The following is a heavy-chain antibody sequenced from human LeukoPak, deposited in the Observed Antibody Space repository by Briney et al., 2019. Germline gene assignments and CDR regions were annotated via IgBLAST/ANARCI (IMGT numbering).Heavy chain of an antibody. CDR3: AKAAAGPYYYYMDV. CDR2: ISGSGPTT. J-gene: IGHJ6*03. V-gene: IGHV3-23*01. CDR1: GFTVSDNY. D-gene: IGHD6-13*01. Sequence: PGGSLTLSCAASGFTVSDNYMSWVRQAPGKGLEWVSVISGSGPTTYYADSVKGRFTISRDNSKNTLYLQMNSLRAEDTAVYYCAKAAAGPYYYYMDVWGKGTTITVSS.